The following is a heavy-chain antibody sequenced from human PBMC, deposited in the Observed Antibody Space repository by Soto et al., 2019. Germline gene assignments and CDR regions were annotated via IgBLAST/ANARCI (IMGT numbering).Heavy chain of an antibody. J-gene: IGHJ4*02. CDR2: IYPGDSDT. V-gene: IGHV5-51*01. CDR1: GYSFTSYW. CDR3: ARHGSGGVISSSAPRDFDY. D-gene: IGHD6-6*01. Sequence: GESLKISCKGSGYSFTSYWIGWVRQMLGKGLEWMGIIYPGDSDTRYSPSFQGQVTISADKSIGTAYLQWSSLKASDTAMYYCARHGSGGVISSSAPRDFDYWGQGTLVTVSS.